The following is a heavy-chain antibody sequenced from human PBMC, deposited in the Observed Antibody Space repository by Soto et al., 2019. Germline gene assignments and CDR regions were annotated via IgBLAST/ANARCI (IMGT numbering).Heavy chain of an antibody. CDR3: ARVPILVRETKYENYFDY. CDR2: NIPIFGTA. V-gene: IGHV1-69*13. D-gene: IGHD2-21*01. J-gene: IGHJ4*02. CDR1: GGTFSNFV. Sequence: SVKVSCKSSGGTFSNFVISWVRQAPGQGLEWMGGNIPIFGTANYAQKFQGRVTIIADESTGTTYMELTSLRSEDTAVYYCARVPILVRETKYENYFDYWGQGTLVTVSS.